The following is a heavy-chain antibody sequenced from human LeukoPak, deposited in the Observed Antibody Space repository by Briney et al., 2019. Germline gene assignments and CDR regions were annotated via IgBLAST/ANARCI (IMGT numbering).Heavy chain of an antibody. CDR1: GYTFTSYG. Sequence: GASVKVSCKASGYTFTSYGISWVRQAPGQGLEWMGWISAYNGNTNYAQKLQGRVTMTTDTSTSTAYMELRSLRSDVTAVYYCARDRAGYYDSSGHVDYWGQGTLVTVSS. CDR3: ARDRAGYYDSSGHVDY. J-gene: IGHJ4*02. V-gene: IGHV1-18*01. CDR2: ISAYNGNT. D-gene: IGHD3-22*01.